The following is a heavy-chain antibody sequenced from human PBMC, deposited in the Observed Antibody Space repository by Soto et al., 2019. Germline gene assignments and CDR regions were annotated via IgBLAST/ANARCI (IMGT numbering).Heavy chain of an antibody. Sequence: QVQLQESGPGLVKPSETLFLTCAVSGGSISSNNWWRWVRQTPGKGMEWIGEIYHSGSTNYNPSHKSRVTTSLDKQKTQFSLRLTSMTAADTAVYYCARREGDCRGGSCPFYHDWGQGTLVTASS. CDR3: ARREGDCRGGSCPFYHD. CDR2: IYHSGST. D-gene: IGHD2-15*01. CDR1: GGSISSNNW. V-gene: IGHV4-4*02. J-gene: IGHJ4*02.